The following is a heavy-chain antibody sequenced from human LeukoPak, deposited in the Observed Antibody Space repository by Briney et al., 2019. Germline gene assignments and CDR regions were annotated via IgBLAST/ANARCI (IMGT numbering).Heavy chain of an antibody. CDR2: ISAYNGNT. CDR1: GGTFSSYA. V-gene: IGHV1-18*01. J-gene: IGHJ4*02. D-gene: IGHD1-26*01. Sequence: ASVKVSCKASGGTFSSYAISWVRQAPGQGLEWMGWISAYNGNTSYAQKLQGRVTMTTDTSTSTAYMELRSLRSDDTAVYYCARRVGATAPDYWGQGTLVTVSS. CDR3: ARRVGATAPDY.